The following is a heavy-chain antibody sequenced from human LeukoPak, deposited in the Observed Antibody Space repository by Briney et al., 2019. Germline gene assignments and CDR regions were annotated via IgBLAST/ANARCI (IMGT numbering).Heavy chain of an antibody. J-gene: IGHJ6*02. V-gene: IGHV3-9*01. CDR1: GFTFDDYA. CDR3: AKAAGSSYPYYYYYYGMDV. Sequence: GGSLRLSCAASGFTFDDYAMHWVRQAPGKGLEWVSGISWNSGSIGYADSVKGRFTISRDNAKNSLYLQMNSLRAEDTALYYCAKAAGSSYPYYYYYYGMDVWGQGTTVTVSS. CDR2: ISWNSGSI. D-gene: IGHD3-10*01.